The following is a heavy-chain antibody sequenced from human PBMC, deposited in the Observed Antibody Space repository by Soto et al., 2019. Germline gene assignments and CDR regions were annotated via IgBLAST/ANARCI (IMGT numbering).Heavy chain of an antibody. Sequence: SGGSLRLSCATSGLTFSNYAMSWVRQAPGGGLEWVSSMSGSSSTTYYADSVRGRFTISRDRSKNSVYLQMNSLKTEDTAVYYCVRDTYFPDSSGYTRCFDYWGQGTLVNVSS. CDR1: GLTFSNYA. CDR2: MSGSSSTT. CDR3: VRDTYFPDSSGYTRCFDY. V-gene: IGHV3-23*01. D-gene: IGHD3-22*01. J-gene: IGHJ4*02.